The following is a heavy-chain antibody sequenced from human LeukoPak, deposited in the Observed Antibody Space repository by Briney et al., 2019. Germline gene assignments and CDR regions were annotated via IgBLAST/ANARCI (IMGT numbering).Heavy chain of an antibody. CDR1: RGTFGNYA. Sequence: SVKVSCKVSRGTFGNYAISWVRQAPGQGLEWMGGIIPILGTSNYAQKFQGRVTITADESTSTAYMELSSLRSEDTAVYYCARTAAAGTGGWFDPWGQGTLVTVSS. J-gene: IGHJ5*02. V-gene: IGHV1-69*13. D-gene: IGHD6-13*01. CDR2: IIPILGTS. CDR3: ARTAAAGTGGWFDP.